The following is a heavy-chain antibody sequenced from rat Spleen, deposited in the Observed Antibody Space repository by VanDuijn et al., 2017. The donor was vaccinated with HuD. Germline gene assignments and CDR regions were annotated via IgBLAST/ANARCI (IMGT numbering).Heavy chain of an antibody. D-gene: IGHD1-2*01. Sequence: EVQLVESDGGLVQPGRSLKLSCAASGFTFSDYYMAWVRQAPTKGLEWVATISYDGSSTYYRDSVKGRFTISRDNAKSTLYLQMDSLRSEDTATYSCTREEQLYWYFDFWGPGTMVTVSS. CDR3: TREEQLYWYFDF. V-gene: IGHV5-29*01. CDR2: ISYDGSST. J-gene: IGHJ1*01. CDR1: GFTFSDYY.